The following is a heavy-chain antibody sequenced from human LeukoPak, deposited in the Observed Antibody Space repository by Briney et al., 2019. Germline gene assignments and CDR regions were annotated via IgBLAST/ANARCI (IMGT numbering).Heavy chain of an antibody. CDR3: ARFAEVWGSYRRFDY. V-gene: IGHV3-21*01. Sequence: PGGSLRLSCAASGFTFSSYSMNWVRQAPGKGLEWVSSISSSSSYIYYADSVKGRLTISRDNAKNSLYLQMNSLRVEDSAVYYCARFAEVWGSYRRFDYWGQGTLVTVSS. J-gene: IGHJ4*02. CDR1: GFTFSSYS. CDR2: ISSSSSYI. D-gene: IGHD3-16*02.